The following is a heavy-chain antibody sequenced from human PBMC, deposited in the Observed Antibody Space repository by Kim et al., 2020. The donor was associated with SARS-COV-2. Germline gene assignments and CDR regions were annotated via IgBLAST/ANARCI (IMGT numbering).Heavy chain of an antibody. CDR3: ARSSTVVTHHGMDV. J-gene: IGHJ6*02. V-gene: IGHV5-51*01. Sequence: SPSFQGQVTISADKSNSTAYLQWSSLKASDTATYYCARSSTVVTHHGMDVWGQGTTVTVSS. D-gene: IGHD4-17*01.